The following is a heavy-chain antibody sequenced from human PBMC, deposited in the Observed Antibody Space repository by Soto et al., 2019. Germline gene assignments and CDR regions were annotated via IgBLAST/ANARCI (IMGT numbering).Heavy chain of an antibody. CDR3: AREALPDDSSGYYFLNWFDP. Sequence: GSLRLSCAASVFTFSSYAMHWVRQAPGKGLEYVSAISSNGGSTYYANSVKGRFTISRDNSKNTLYLQMGSLRAEDMAVYYCAREALPDDSSGYYFLNWFDPWGQGT. J-gene: IGHJ5*02. CDR1: VFTFSSYA. D-gene: IGHD3-22*01. V-gene: IGHV3-64*01. CDR2: ISSNGGST.